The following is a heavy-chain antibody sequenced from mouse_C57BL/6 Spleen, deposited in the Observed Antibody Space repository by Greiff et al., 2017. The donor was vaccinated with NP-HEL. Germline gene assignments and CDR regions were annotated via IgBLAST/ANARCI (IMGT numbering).Heavy chain of an antibody. J-gene: IGHJ3*01. V-gene: IGHV5-17*01. CDR1: GFTFSDYG. CDR3: ARQCDYDGFAY. CDR2: ISSGSSTT. Sequence: EVQGVESGGGLVKPGGSLKLSCAASGFTFSDYGMHWVRQAPEKGLEWVAYISSGSSTTYYADTVKGRFTISRDNAKNTLVLQMTSLRSEVTAMYYCARQCDYDGFAYWGQGTLVTVSA. D-gene: IGHD2-4*01.